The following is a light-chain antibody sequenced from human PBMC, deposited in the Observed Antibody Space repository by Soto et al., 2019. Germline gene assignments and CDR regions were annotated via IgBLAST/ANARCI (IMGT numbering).Light chain of an antibody. J-gene: IGKJ1*01. CDR1: QSVSSN. Sequence: LTQSPATLSLSPGQRATLSCRASQSVSSNLAWYQHKPGQTPRILIYGASTRATGIPARVSGSGSGTEFNFTISSLQAEEFGVYYCQQDNNWPPWTFGQGTKVDIK. CDR3: QQDNNWPPWT. V-gene: IGKV3-15*01. CDR2: GAS.